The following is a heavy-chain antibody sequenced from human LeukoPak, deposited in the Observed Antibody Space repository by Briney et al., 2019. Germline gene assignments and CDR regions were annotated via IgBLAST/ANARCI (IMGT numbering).Heavy chain of an antibody. J-gene: IGHJ3*02. V-gene: IGHV4-39*01. CDR2: IYYSGST. CDR1: GGSISSSTYY. Sequence: PSETLSLTCTVSGGSISSSTYYWGWIRQPPGKGLEWIGTIYYSGSTYYNPSLKSRVTISVDTSKNQFSLKVTSVTAADTAVYYCARGDSGGDTSDIWGQGTMVTVSS. D-gene: IGHD3-10*01. CDR3: ARGDSGGDTSDI.